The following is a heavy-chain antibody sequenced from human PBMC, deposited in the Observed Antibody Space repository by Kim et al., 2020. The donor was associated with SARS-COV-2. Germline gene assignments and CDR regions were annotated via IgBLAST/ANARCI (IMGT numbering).Heavy chain of an antibody. J-gene: IGHJ6*03. D-gene: IGHD3-22*01. CDR3: AHSQGYFYYYYYYMDV. Sequence: SGPTLVNPTQTLTLTCTFSGFSLSTSGVGVGWIRQPPGKALEWLALIYWNDDKRYSPSLKSRLTITKDTSKNQVILTMTNMDPVDTATYYCAHSQGYFYYYYYYMDVWGKGTTVTVSS. CDR2: IYWNDDK. CDR1: GFSLSTSGVG. V-gene: IGHV2-5*01.